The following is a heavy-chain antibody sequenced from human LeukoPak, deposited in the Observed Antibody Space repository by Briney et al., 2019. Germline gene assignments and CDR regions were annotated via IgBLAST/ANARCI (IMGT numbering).Heavy chain of an antibody. J-gene: IGHJ4*02. CDR3: ARAVTSTEGY. CDR2: IKEVGSKK. Sequence: GGSLRLSCAASGFTFSAYSMTWVRQAPGEGREWVASIKEVGSKKNYMDSVKGRFTISGDNAQTSLYLEMTSLRVEDTAVYYCARAVTSTEGYWGQGTLVTVSS. CDR1: GFTFSAYS. V-gene: IGHV3-7*03.